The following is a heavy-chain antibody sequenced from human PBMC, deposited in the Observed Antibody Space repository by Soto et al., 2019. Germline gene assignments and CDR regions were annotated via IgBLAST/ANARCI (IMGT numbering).Heavy chain of an antibody. V-gene: IGHV1-2*06. Sequence: ASVKVSCKASGYRFTTHYIHWVRQAPGQGLEWMGRMNVGTGGTTYAQKFQGRVTMTRDTSISTAYMEVSSLKSDDTAMYYCARDGNFAFRGYSFGFDFWGQGTLVTVSS. CDR2: MNVGTGGT. CDR3: ARDGNFAFRGYSFGFDF. D-gene: IGHD5-18*01. CDR1: GYRFTTHY. J-gene: IGHJ4*02.